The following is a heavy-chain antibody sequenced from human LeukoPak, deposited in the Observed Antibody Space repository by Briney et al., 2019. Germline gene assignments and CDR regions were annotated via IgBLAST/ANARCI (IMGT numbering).Heavy chain of an antibody. CDR1: GFTFSSYW. CDR2: IKQDGSEK. Sequence: QPGGSLRLSCAASGFTFSSYWMSWVRQAPGKGLEWVANIKQDGSEKYYVDSVKGRFTISRDNAKNSLYLQMNSLRAEDTAVYYCARVQSSSSWYVVRAYYYYGMDVWGQGTTVTVSS. V-gene: IGHV3-7*01. J-gene: IGHJ6*02. CDR3: ARVQSSSSWYVVRAYYYYGMDV. D-gene: IGHD6-13*01.